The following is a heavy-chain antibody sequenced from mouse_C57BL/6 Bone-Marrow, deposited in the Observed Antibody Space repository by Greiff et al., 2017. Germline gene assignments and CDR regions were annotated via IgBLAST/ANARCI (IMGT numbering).Heavy chain of an antibody. CDR3: ERFGGDDYNVYFDY. V-gene: IGHV1-69*01. CDR1: GYTFTSYW. CDR2: IDPSDSYT. D-gene: IGHD2-4*01. Sequence: QVQLQQPGAELVMPGASVKLSCKASGYTFTSYWMHWVKQRPGQGLEWIGEIDPSDSYTNYTQKFKGKSTLTVDKSASTAYMQLSSLTSEDSAVYDCERFGGDDYNVYFDYWGQGTTLTVSS. J-gene: IGHJ2*01.